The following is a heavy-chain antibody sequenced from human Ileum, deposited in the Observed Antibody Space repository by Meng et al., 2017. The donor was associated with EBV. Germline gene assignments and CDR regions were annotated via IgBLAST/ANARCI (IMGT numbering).Heavy chain of an antibody. V-gene: IGHV3-23*04. CDR3: AAIIVGGSRGY. CDR2: ISGSGGST. CDR1: GFTFSSYA. J-gene: IGHJ4*02. D-gene: IGHD1-26*01. Sequence: VEVVELGGGLVQPGGSLRLSCAASGFTFSSYAMSWVRQAPGKGLEWVSAISGSGGSTYYADSVKGRFTISRDNSKNTLYLQMNSLRAEDTTVYYCAAIIVGGSRGYWGQGTLVTVFS.